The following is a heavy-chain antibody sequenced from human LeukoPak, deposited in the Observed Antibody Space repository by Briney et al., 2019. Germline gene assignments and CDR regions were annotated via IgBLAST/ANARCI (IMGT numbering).Heavy chain of an antibody. J-gene: IGHJ4*02. Sequence: ASVKVSCKASGYTFTSYYMHWVRQAPGQGLEWMGIINPSGGSTSYAQKFQGRVTMTRDMSTSTVYMELSSLRSEDTAVYYCARDCSTTGLLWFGESQVGYQDYWGQGTLVTVSS. D-gene: IGHD3-10*01. CDR3: ARDCSTTGLLWFGESQVGYQDY. CDR2: INPSGGST. CDR1: GYTFTSYY. V-gene: IGHV1-46*01.